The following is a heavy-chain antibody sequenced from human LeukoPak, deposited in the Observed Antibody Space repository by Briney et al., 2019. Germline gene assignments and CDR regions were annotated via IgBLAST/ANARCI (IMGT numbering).Heavy chain of an antibody. Sequence: GGSLRLSCTASGFTFGDYAMSWVRQAPGKGLEWVGFIRSKAYGGTTEYAASVKGRFTISRDDSKSIAYLQMNSLKTEDTAVYYCTTSTPLYYYGSGSYYNQPDYWGQGTLVTVSS. CDR1: GFTFGDYA. CDR2: IRSKAYGGTT. V-gene: IGHV3-49*04. CDR3: TTSTPLYYYGSGSYYNQPDY. J-gene: IGHJ4*02. D-gene: IGHD3-10*01.